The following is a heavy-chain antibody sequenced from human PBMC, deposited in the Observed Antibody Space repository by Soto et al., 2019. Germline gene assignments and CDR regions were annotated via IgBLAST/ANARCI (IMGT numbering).Heavy chain of an antibody. Sequence: TGGSLRLSCAASGFTFSDYGMHWARQAPGKGLEWAAVISSDGGNEYYADSVKGRFTISRDNSKNTLYLQMNTLRAEDTAVYYCAKHKGPFCSGGRCHYDAFDMWGQGTMVTVSS. J-gene: IGHJ3*02. V-gene: IGHV3-30*18. D-gene: IGHD2-15*01. CDR3: AKHKGPFCSGGRCHYDAFDM. CDR2: ISSDGGNE. CDR1: GFTFSDYG.